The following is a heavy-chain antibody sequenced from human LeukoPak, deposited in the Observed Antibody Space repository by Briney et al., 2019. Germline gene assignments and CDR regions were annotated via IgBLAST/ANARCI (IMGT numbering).Heavy chain of an antibody. Sequence: GGSLRLSCAASGFTFSSYAMHWVRQAPGKGLEWVAVISYDGSNKYYADSVKGRFTFSRDNSKNTLYLQMNSLRAEDTAVYYCAAQQQLRYWGQGTLVTVSS. J-gene: IGHJ4*02. CDR1: GFTFSSYA. D-gene: IGHD6-13*01. CDR2: ISYDGSNK. V-gene: IGHV3-30*01. CDR3: AAQQQLRY.